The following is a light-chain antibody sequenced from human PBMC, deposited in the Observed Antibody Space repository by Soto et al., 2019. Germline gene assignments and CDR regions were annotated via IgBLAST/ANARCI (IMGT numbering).Light chain of an antibody. CDR1: SSDVGDYNY. CDR2: DVS. CDR3: CSYAGSYSLYV. V-gene: IGLV2-11*01. Sequence: QSALTQPRSVSGSPGQSVTISCTGTSSDVGDYNYVSWYQQHPGKAPKLMIDDVSKRPSGVPDRFSGSKSGNTASLTISGLQAEDEADYYCCSYAGSYSLYVFGTGTKLTVL. J-gene: IGLJ1*01.